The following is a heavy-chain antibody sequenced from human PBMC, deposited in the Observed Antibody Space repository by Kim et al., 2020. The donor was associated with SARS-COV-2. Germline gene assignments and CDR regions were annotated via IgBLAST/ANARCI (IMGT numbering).Heavy chain of an antibody. CDR1: GFTFGDYA. J-gene: IGHJ6*03. CDR3: TRDFTLQLAPRYYYMDV. V-gene: IGHV3-49*04. Sequence: GGSLRLSCTASGFTFGDYAMSWVRQAPGKGLEWVGFIRSKAYGGTTEYAASVKGRFTISRDDSKSIAYLQMNSLKTEDTAVYYCTRDFTLQLAPRYYYMDVWGKGTTVTVSS. D-gene: IGHD4-4*01. CDR2: IRSKAYGGTT.